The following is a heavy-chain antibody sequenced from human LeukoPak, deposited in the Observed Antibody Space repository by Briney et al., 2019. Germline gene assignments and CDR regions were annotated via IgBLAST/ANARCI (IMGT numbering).Heavy chain of an antibody. V-gene: IGHV3-23*01. Sequence: GGSLRLSCAASGFIFSSYAMSWVRQAPGKGLEWVSAISGSGGSTYFADSVKGRFTISRDNSKNTLYLQMNSLRAEDTAVYYCAKDTPPSITIFGVVTLDYYYYGMDVWGQGTTVTVSS. J-gene: IGHJ6*02. CDR2: ISGSGGST. CDR3: AKDTPPSITIFGVVTLDYYYYGMDV. CDR1: GFIFSSYA. D-gene: IGHD3-3*01.